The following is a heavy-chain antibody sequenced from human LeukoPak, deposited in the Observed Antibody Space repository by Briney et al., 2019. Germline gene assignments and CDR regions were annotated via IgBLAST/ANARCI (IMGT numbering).Heavy chain of an antibody. CDR3: ARDGEYNWNYASWFDP. CDR1: GDSVSSNSAA. V-gene: IGHV6-1*01. Sequence: SQTLSLTCAISGDSVSSNSAAWNWIRQSPSRGLEWLGRTYYRSKWYNDYAVSVKSRITINPDTSKNQFSLQLNSVTPEDTAVYYCARDGEYNWNYASWFDPWGQGTLVTVSS. CDR2: TYYRSKWYN. J-gene: IGHJ5*02. D-gene: IGHD1-7*01.